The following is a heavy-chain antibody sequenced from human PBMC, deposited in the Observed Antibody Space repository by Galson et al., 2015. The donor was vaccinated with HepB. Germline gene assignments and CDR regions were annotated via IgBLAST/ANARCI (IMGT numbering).Heavy chain of an antibody. Sequence: SLRLSCAASGFTFSMYAVYWVRQAPGKGLEWVAGISYDGSNKDYADSVKGRFIMSRDNSKNTLYVQMNSLRPEDTAVYYCARDQGLLRFGEAMDVWGRGTTVTVSS. CDR3: ARDQGLLRFGEAMDV. V-gene: IGHV3-30-3*01. CDR2: ISYDGSNK. D-gene: IGHD3-10*01. CDR1: GFTFSMYA. J-gene: IGHJ6*03.